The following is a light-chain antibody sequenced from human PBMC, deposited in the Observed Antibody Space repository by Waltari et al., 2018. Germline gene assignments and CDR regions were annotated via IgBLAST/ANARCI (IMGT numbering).Light chain of an antibody. Sequence: YVVTQPPSVSVAPGKTATLTCGGENIESKSVNWYQQQPGQAPVLVIFYDSDRPSGIPERLPGSNSGKTATLTISWVEAGDEADYHCQVWDDTTNSGVFGGGTRLTVL. CDR1: NIESKS. CDR3: QVWDDTTNSGV. J-gene: IGLJ3*02. CDR2: YDS. V-gene: IGLV3-21*04.